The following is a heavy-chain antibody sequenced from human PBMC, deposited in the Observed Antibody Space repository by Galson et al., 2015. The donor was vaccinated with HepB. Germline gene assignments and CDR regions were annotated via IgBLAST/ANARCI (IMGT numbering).Heavy chain of an antibody. D-gene: IGHD6-19*01. J-gene: IGHJ4*02. V-gene: IGHV3-30-3*01. CDR1: GFTFSSYA. Sequence: SLRLSCAASGFTFSSYAMHWVRQAPGKGLEWVAVISYDGSNKYYADSVKGRFTISRDNSKNTLYLQMNSLRAEDTAVYYCARLRYPGIAVAGTNRPKDPLDYWGQGTLVTVSS. CDR3: ARLRYPGIAVAGTNRPKDPLDY. CDR2: ISYDGSNK.